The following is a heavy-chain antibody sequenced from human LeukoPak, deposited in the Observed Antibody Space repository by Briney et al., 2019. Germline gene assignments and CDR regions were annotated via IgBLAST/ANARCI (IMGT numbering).Heavy chain of an antibody. CDR2: IKTKRDGETT. CDR3: ARVREGTDDALDF. CDR1: GFTIPNAW. Sequence: GGSLRLSCKASGFTIPNAWMAWVRQAPGKGLEWVGRIKTKRDGETTDYAAPVRGRFSTSREESKHTVYLQLASLKTEDTAVYYCARVREGTDDALDFWGQGTMVTVSS. J-gene: IGHJ3*01. D-gene: IGHD1-14*01. V-gene: IGHV3-15*01.